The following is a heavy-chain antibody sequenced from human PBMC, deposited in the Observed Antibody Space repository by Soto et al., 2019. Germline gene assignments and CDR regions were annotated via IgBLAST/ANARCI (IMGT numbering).Heavy chain of an antibody. D-gene: IGHD6-13*01. CDR3: ARTAGPPDWFDP. J-gene: IGHJ5*02. Sequence: PVKGYCKTSGGTFSSYAISRVRQAPGQGLEWMGGIIPIFGTANYAQKFQGRVTITADESTSTAYMELSSLRSEDTAVYYCARTAGPPDWFDPWGQGTLVTVSS. CDR2: IIPIFGTA. CDR1: GGTFSSYA. V-gene: IGHV1-69*13.